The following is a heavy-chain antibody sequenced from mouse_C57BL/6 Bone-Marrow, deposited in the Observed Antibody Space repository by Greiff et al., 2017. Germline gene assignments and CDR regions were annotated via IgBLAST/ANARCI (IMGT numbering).Heavy chain of an antibody. V-gene: IGHV1-64*01. Sequence: QVQLQQSGAELVKPGASVKLSCKASGYTFPSYWMHWVKQRPGQGLEWIGMIHPNSGSTNYNEKFKSKATLTVDKSSSTAYMQLSSLTCEDSAVYYCARYSNFYYAMDYWGQGTSVTVSS. CDR1: GYTFPSYW. J-gene: IGHJ4*01. D-gene: IGHD2-5*01. CDR2: IHPNSGST. CDR3: ARYSNFYYAMDY.